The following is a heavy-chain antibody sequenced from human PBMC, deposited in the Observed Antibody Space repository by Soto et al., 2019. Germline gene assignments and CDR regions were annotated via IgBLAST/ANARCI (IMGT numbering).Heavy chain of an antibody. CDR1: GYDFNTNW. CDR2: MYPGDSDT. CDR3: ARLARDCNKTSCYYAGH. J-gene: IGHJ4*02. Sequence: PGESLKISCRGSGYDFNTNWFGWVRQLPGRGLEWVGIMYPGDSDTRLHPSLQGHVTLSADVTVSTAFLQWRTLKTSDSGMYFCARLARDCNKTSCYYAGHWGQGTSVTVSS. V-gene: IGHV5-51*01. D-gene: IGHD3-22*01.